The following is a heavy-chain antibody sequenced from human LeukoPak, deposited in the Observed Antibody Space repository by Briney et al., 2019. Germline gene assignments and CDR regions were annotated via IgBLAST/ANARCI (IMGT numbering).Heavy chain of an antibody. J-gene: IGHJ4*02. CDR2: ISYSGST. CDR3: ARHVISFGESYSQYSSDY. CDR1: GGSINGFY. Sequence: SETLSLTCTVSGGSINGFYWSWIRQPPGRRLEWIGYISYSGSTYYRPSLKSRLTMSLDTSQNQFSLRLNSVTAADTAIYYCARHVISFGESYSQYSSDYWGQGSLVTVSS. V-gene: IGHV4-59*08. D-gene: IGHD3-10*01.